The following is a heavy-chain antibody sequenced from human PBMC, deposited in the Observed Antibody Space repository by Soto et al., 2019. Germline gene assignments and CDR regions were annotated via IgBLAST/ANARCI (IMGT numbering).Heavy chain of an antibody. CDR1: GFTFSSYA. Sequence: GGSLRLSCAASGFTFSSYAMSWVRQAPGKGLECVSAISGSGGSTYYADSVKGRFTISRDNSKNTLYLQMNSLRAEDTAVYYCAKDKGSSSLRYYYYYGMDVWGQGTTVTVSS. CDR3: AKDKGSSSLRYYYYYGMDV. CDR2: ISGSGGST. D-gene: IGHD3-10*01. V-gene: IGHV3-23*01. J-gene: IGHJ6*02.